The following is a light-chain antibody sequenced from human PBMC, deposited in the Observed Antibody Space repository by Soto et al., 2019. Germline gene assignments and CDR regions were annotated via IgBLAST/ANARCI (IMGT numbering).Light chain of an antibody. CDR1: QPVSDK. CDR3: HQYNGWPRT. CDR2: GAS. V-gene: IGKV3-15*01. Sequence: ELVMTQSPANLSVSPGVGATLSCWASQPVSDKLAWYQQKPGQAPRLLIYGASARAGGVPARFSGGGSGTEFTLTITSLQSEDFAVYYCHQYNGWPRTFGQGTKVDIK. J-gene: IGKJ1*01.